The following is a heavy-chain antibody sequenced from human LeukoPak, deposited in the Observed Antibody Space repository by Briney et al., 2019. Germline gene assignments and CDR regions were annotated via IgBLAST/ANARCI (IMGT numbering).Heavy chain of an antibody. CDR1: GYTFTGYY. CDR3: ARDMTNAYYDFWSGYYFDY. Sequence: ASVKVSCKASGYTFTGYYMHWVRQAPGQGLEWMGWINPNSGGTNYAQKFQDRVTMTRDMSTSTVYMELSSLRSEDTALYYCARDMTNAYYDFWSGYYFDYWGQGTLVTVSS. V-gene: IGHV1-2*02. J-gene: IGHJ4*02. CDR2: INPNSGGT. D-gene: IGHD3-3*01.